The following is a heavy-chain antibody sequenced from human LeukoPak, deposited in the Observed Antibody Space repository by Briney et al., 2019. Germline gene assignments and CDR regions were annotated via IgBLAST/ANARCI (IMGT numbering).Heavy chain of an antibody. Sequence: AGGSLRLSCAASGFTFSSYAMHWVRQAPGKGLEWVAVISYDGSNKYYADSVKGRFTISRDNSKNTLYLQMNSLRAEDTAVYYCARVYGGYDSKYYYYYMDVWGKGTTVTVSS. CDR2: ISYDGSNK. V-gene: IGHV3-30*04. CDR1: GFTFSSYA. D-gene: IGHD5-12*01. J-gene: IGHJ6*03. CDR3: ARVYGGYDSKYYYYYMDV.